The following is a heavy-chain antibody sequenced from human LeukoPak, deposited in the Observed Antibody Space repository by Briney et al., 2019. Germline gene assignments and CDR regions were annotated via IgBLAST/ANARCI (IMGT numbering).Heavy chain of an antibody. Sequence: GGSLRLFCAASGFTFSSYSMNWVRQAPGKGLECVSIISSTSDYIYYADSVKGRFTISRDNAKNSLYLQLNRLRAEDTAVYYCASLHVIVVVPPATIDYWGQGTLVTVSS. CDR2: ISSTSDYI. CDR1: GFTFSSYS. CDR3: ASLHVIVVVPPATIDY. D-gene: IGHD2-2*01. J-gene: IGHJ4*02. V-gene: IGHV3-21*01.